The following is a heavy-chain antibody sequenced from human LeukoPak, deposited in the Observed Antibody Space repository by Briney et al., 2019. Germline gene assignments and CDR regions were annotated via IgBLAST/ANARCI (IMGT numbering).Heavy chain of an antibody. Sequence: ASVKVSCKASGYTFTSYDINWVRQATGQGLEWMGWMNPNSGNTGYAQRFQGRVTMTRNTSISTAYMELSSLRSEDTAVYYCARGMAMAISPLLDYWGQGTLVTVSS. J-gene: IGHJ4*02. CDR2: MNPNSGNT. CDR3: ARGMAMAISPLLDY. D-gene: IGHD5-18*01. CDR1: GYTFTSYD. V-gene: IGHV1-8*01.